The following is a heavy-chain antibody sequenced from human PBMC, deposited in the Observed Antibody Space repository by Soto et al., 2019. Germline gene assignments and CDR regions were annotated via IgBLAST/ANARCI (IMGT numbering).Heavy chain of an antibody. CDR1: GGSISSSSYY. CDR3: ARHEAYYDFWSGYSYYYYYYGMDV. V-gene: IGHV4-39*01. J-gene: IGHJ6*02. D-gene: IGHD3-3*01. CDR2: IYYSGST. Sequence: SETLSLTCTVSGGSISSSSYYWGWIRQPPGKGLEWIGSIYYSGSTYYNPSLKSRVTISVDTSKNQFSLKLSSVTAADTAVYYCARHEAYYDFWSGYSYYYYYYGMDVWGQGTTVTVSS.